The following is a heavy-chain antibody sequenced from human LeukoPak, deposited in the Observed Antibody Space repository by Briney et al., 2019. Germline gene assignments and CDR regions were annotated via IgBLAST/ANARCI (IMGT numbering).Heavy chain of an antibody. D-gene: IGHD3-10*01. CDR2: IYYSGST. CDR3: ARQVLGYYYYYYYMDV. CDR1: GGSISSSSYY. J-gene: IGHJ6*03. Sequence: SETLSLTCTVSGGSISSSSYYWGWIRQPPGKGLEWIGSIYYSGSTYYNPSLKSRVTISVDTSKNQFSLKLSSVTAADTAVYYCARQVLGYYYYYYYMDVWGKGTTVTISS. V-gene: IGHV4-39*01.